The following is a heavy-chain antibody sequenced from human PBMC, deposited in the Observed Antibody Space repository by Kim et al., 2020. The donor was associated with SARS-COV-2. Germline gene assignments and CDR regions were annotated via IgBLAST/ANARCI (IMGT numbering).Heavy chain of an antibody. CDR3: ARDGRLPTIFGVVIYPLFDY. V-gene: IGHV3-48*02. Sequence: RFTISRDNAKNSLYLQMNSLRDEDTAVYYCARDGRLPTIFGVVIYPLFDYWGQGTLVTVSS. J-gene: IGHJ4*02. D-gene: IGHD3-3*01.